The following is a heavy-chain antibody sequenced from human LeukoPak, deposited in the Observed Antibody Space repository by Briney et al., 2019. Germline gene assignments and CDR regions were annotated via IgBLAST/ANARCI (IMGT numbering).Heavy chain of an antibody. Sequence: SGPTLVKPTQTLTLTCTFSGFSLSTSGMCVSWIRQPPGKALEWLARIDWDDDKYYSTSLKTRLTISKDTSKNQVVLTMTNMDPVDTATYYCARTPIYCSGGSCYLYYFDYWGQGTLVTVSS. J-gene: IGHJ4*02. V-gene: IGHV2-70*11. CDR3: ARTPIYCSGGSCYLYYFDY. CDR1: GFSLSTSGMC. D-gene: IGHD2-15*01. CDR2: IDWDDDK.